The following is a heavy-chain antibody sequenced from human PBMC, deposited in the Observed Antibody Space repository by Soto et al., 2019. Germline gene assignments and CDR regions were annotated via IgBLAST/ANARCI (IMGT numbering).Heavy chain of an antibody. Sequence: HPGGSLRLSCAASGFTFSSYAMSWVRQAPGKGLEWVSAISGSGGSTYYADSVKGRFTISRDNSKNTLYLQMNSLRAEDTAVYYCAKPTAMAQNFDYWGQGTLVTVSS. CDR3: AKPTAMAQNFDY. V-gene: IGHV3-23*01. CDR1: GFTFSSYA. J-gene: IGHJ4*02. D-gene: IGHD5-18*01. CDR2: ISGSGGST.